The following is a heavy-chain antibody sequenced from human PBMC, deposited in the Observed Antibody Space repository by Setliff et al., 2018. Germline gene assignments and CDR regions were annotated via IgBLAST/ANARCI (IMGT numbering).Heavy chain of an antibody. CDR2: ISAYNGYI. CDR3: ARQPMDTIMVTFDY. CDR1: GYTFSNYG. J-gene: IGHJ4*02. D-gene: IGHD5-12*01. V-gene: IGHV1-18*01. Sequence: GASVKVSCKASGYTFSNYGISWVRQAPGQGLEWMGWISAYNGYIIYAQKLQGRVTMTTDTSTSTAYMEVRSLRSDDTAVYYCARQPMDTIMVTFDYWGQGILVTVSS.